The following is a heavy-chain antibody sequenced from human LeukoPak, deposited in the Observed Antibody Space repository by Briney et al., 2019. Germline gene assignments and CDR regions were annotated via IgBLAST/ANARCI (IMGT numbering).Heavy chain of an antibody. D-gene: IGHD3-10*01. CDR2: ISGSGGST. Sequence: GGSLRLSCAASGFTFSSYAMSWVRQAPGKGLEWVSAISGSGGSTYYADSVKGRFTISRDNSKNTLYLQMNSLRAEDTAVYYCAKAPLLWIGEYYFDYWGQGTLVTVSS. V-gene: IGHV3-23*01. CDR1: GFTFSSYA. CDR3: AKAPLLWIGEYYFDY. J-gene: IGHJ4*02.